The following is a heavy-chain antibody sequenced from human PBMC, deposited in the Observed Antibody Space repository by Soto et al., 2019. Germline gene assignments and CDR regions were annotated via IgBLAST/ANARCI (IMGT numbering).Heavy chain of an antibody. V-gene: IGHV1-69*01. J-gene: IGHJ4*02. D-gene: IGHD1-26*01. CDR2: IIPIFGTA. Sequence: QVQLVQSGAEVKKPGSSVKVSCKASGGTFSSYSINWVRPAPGQGLEWMGEIIPIFGTANYAQKFQGRVTITADESTSTAYMELSSLTSEATAVYYWARDGGRHPGGIDYWGQGALVTASS. CDR3: ARDGGRHPGGIDY. CDR1: GGTFSSYS.